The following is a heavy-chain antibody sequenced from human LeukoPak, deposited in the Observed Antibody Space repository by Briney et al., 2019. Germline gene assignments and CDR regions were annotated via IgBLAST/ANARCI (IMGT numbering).Heavy chain of an antibody. CDR3: ARVAEAAAFDI. CDR2: ISSRSSYI. J-gene: IGHJ3*02. D-gene: IGHD6-25*01. Sequence: GGSLRLSCAASGFTFSSYWMSWVRQAPGKGLEWVSSISSRSSYIYYADSLRGRFTISRDNAKNSLYLQMNSLRAEDTAVYSCARVAEAAAFDIWGQGTMVTVSS. CDR1: GFTFSSYW. V-gene: IGHV3-21*01.